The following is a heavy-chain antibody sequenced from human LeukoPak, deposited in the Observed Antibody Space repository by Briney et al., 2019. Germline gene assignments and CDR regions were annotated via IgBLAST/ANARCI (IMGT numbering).Heavy chain of an antibody. J-gene: IGHJ4*02. D-gene: IGHD1-26*01. Sequence: PSETLSLTCTVSGGSISSSSYYWGWIRQPPGKGLEWVSYISSSGSTIYYADSVKGRFTISRDNAKNSLYLQMNSLRAEDTAVYYCASTWELLTKVDYWGQGTLVTVSS. CDR2: ISSSGSTI. V-gene: IGHV3-11*01. CDR1: GGSISSSSYY. CDR3: ASTWELLTKVDY.